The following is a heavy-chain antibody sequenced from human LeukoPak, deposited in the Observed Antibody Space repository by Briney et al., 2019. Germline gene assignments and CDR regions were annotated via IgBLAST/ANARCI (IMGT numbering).Heavy chain of an antibody. J-gene: IGHJ4*02. V-gene: IGHV1-2*02. CDR3: ATEYCSSTSCYASADDY. Sequence: ASAKVSCKASGYTFTGYYMHWVRQAPGQGLELMGWINPNSGGTNYAQKFQGRVTMTRDTSISTAYMELSRLRSDDTAVYYCATEYCSSTSCYASADDYWGQGTLVTVSS. CDR1: GYTFTGYY. CDR2: INPNSGGT. D-gene: IGHD2-2*01.